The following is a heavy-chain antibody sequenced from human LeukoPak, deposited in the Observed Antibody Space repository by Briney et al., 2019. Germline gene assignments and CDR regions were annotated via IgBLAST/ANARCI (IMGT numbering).Heavy chain of an antibody. CDR2: INQDGREQ. CDR1: AFTSSDYW. CDR3: TGGALDY. V-gene: IGHV3-7*04. Sequence: LTGGSLRLSCAASAFTSSDYWMSWVRQAPGQGLEWVAKINQDGREQHFVDSVKGRFTISRDNAKNSLFLQMDSLRAEDTAVYYCTGGALDYWGQGALVTVSS. J-gene: IGHJ4*02.